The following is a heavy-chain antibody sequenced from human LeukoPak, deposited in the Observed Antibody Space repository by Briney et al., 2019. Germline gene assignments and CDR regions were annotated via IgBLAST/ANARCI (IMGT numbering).Heavy chain of an antibody. CDR1: GYTFTGYY. CDR2: INPSSGGT. D-gene: IGHD2-15*01. Sequence: ASVKVSCKASGYTFTGYYMHWVRQAPGQGLEWMGWINPSSGGTNYAQKFQGRVTMTRDTSISTAYMELSRLRSDDTAVYYCARDVGYCSGGSCYRNWFDPWGQGILVTVSS. CDR3: ARDVGYCSGGSCYRNWFDP. J-gene: IGHJ5*02. V-gene: IGHV1-2*02.